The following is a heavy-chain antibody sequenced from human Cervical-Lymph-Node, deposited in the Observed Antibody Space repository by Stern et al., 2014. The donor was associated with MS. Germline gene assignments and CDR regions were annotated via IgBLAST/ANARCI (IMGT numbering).Heavy chain of an antibody. CDR3: APTRWDLFTWNCFDP. Sequence: VQLVESGPGLVKPSQTLSLTCTVSGGSISSSGYYWSWLRQPAGKGLEWIGSIHDSGSTYYNPSLKSRVTISTDKAQNQLSLLLPSVTAADTAVYYCAPTRWDLFTWNCFDPWGQGTLVTVSS. CDR1: GGSISSSGYY. J-gene: IGHJ5*02. D-gene: IGHD1-26*01. CDR2: IHDSGST. V-gene: IGHV4-61*02.